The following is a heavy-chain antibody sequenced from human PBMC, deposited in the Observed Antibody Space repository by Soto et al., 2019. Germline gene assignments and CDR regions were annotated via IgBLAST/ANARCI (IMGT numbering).Heavy chain of an antibody. CDR2: IYPGDSDT. Sequence: PGESLKISCKGSGYSFTSYWIGWVRQMPGKGLEWMGIIYPGDSDTRYSPSFQGQVTISADKSISTAYLQWSSLKASDTAMYYCARELSSSPHYYYYGMDVWGQGTTVTVSS. J-gene: IGHJ6*02. CDR1: GYSFTSYW. CDR3: ARELSSSPHYYYYGMDV. D-gene: IGHD6-6*01. V-gene: IGHV5-51*01.